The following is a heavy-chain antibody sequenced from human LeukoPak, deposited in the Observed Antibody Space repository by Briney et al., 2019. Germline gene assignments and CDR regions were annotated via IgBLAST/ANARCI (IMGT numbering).Heavy chain of an antibody. CDR2: ISSSSSYI. V-gene: IGHV3-21*01. J-gene: IGHJ4*02. D-gene: IGHD5-18*01. CDR1: GFTFSSYS. CDR3: ARDLGASYGHGVSYYFDY. Sequence: GGSLRLSCAASGFTFSSYSMNWVRQAPGKGLEWVSSISSSSSYIYYADSVKGRFTISRDNAKNSLYLQMNSLRAEDTAVYYCARDLGASYGHGVSYYFDYWGQGTVITVSS.